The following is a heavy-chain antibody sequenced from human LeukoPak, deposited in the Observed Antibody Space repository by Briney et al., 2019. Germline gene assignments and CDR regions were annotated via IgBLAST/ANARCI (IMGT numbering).Heavy chain of an antibody. J-gene: IGHJ6*02. V-gene: IGHV3-11*03. D-gene: IGHD1-26*01. Sequence: GGSLRLSCAASGFTFSDYYMSWIRQAPGKGLEWISYISVSGSYTNYAASVKGRFTISRDNAKNSLYLQMISLRAEDTAVYYCARCGTPNNYYGYGVDVWGQGTTVIVSS. CDR2: ISVSGSYT. CDR1: GFTFSDYY. CDR3: ARCGTPNNYYGYGVDV.